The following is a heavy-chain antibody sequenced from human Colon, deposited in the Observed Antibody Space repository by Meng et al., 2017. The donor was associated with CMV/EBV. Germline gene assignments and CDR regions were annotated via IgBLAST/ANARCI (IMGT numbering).Heavy chain of an antibody. CDR1: GFAVGGAY. J-gene: IGHJ6*02. CDR3: ARDLPGPTTVTYPTYYYYYGMDV. Sequence: GESLKISCAASGFAVGGAYMAWVRQAPGKGLEWVSIIYTADNAFYADSVRGRFTISRDNAKNSLYLQMNSLRAEDTAVYYCARDLPGPTTVTYPTYYYYYGMDVWGQGTTVTVSS. D-gene: IGHD4-17*01. V-gene: IGHV3-53*01. CDR2: IYTADNA.